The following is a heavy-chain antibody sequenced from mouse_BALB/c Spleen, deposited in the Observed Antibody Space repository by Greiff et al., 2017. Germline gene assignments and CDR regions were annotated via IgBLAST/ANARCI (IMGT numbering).Heavy chain of an antibody. J-gene: IGHJ3*01. CDR1: GYTFTSYW. V-gene: IGHV1-69*02. CDR2: IYPSDSYT. CDR3: TRDSSGYSFAY. D-gene: IGHD3-2*01. Sequence: QVQLQQPGAELVRPGASVKLSCKASGYTFTSYWINWVKQRPGQGLEWIGNIYPSDSYTNYNQKFKDKATLTVDKSSSTAYMQLSSPTSEDSAVYYCTRDSSGYSFAYWGQGTLVTVSA.